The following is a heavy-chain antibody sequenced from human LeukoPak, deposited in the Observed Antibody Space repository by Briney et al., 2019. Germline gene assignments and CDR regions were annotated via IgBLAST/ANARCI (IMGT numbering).Heavy chain of an antibody. D-gene: IGHD3-10*01. J-gene: IGHJ4*02. CDR1: GGSISSSSYY. CDR2: IYYSGST. Sequence: SETLSLTCTVSGGSISSSSYYWGWIRQPPGKGLEWIGSIYYSGSTYYNPSLKSRVTISVDTSRNQFSLKLSSVTAADTAVYYCARQATPPYYYGSGSYPFDYWGQGTLVTVSS. CDR3: ARQATPPYYYGSGSYPFDY. V-gene: IGHV4-39*01.